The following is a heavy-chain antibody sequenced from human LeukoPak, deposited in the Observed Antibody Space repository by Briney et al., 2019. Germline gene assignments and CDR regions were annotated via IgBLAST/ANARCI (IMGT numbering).Heavy chain of an antibody. CDR1: AFPFSTYS. D-gene: IGHD1-7*01. V-gene: IGHV3-21*01. Sequence: KPGGSLRLSCAASAFPFSTYSMNWVRQAPGKGLEWVSSISSGSGIIFYADSVKGRFTISRDNAENSLYLQMNSLRAEDTAVYFCARGGTGATRDDTFDIWGQGAMVTVSS. CDR3: ARGGTGATRDDTFDI. CDR2: ISSGSGII. J-gene: IGHJ3*02.